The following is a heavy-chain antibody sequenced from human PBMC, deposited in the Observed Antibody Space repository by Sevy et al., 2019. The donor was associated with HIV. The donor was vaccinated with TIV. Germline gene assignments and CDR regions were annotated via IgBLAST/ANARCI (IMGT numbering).Heavy chain of an antibody. Sequence: ASVKVSCKASGGTFSSYAISWVRQAPGQGLEWMGGIIPIFGTANYAQKFQGRVTITADESTSTAYMELSSLRSEDTAVYYCARGRPPYSSGWYGEAFDYWGQGTLVTV. D-gene: IGHD6-19*01. CDR1: GGTFSSYA. CDR2: IIPIFGTA. V-gene: IGHV1-69*13. CDR3: ARGRPPYSSGWYGEAFDY. J-gene: IGHJ4*02.